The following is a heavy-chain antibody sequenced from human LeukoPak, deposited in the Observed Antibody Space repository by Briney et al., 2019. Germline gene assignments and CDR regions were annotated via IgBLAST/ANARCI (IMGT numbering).Heavy chain of an antibody. J-gene: IGHJ3*02. V-gene: IGHV4-34*01. Sequence: SETLSLTCAVYGGSFSGYYWSWIRQPPGKGLEWIGEINHSGSTNYNPSLKSRVTISVDTSKNQFSLKLSSVTTADTVVYYCARGLQWLSAFDIWGQGTMVTVSS. CDR3: ARGLQWLSAFDI. CDR2: INHSGST. CDR1: GGSFSGYY. D-gene: IGHD6-19*01.